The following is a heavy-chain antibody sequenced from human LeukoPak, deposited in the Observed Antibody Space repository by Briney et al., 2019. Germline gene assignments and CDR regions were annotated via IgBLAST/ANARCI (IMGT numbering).Heavy chain of an antibody. CDR2: ISGSGHTI. CDR1: GFTFSNYE. D-gene: IGHD5-24*01. V-gene: IGHV3-48*03. J-gene: IGHJ4*02. Sequence: GGSLRLSCAASGFTFSNYEMNWVRQAPGEGLEWVSYISGSGHTIYYADSVKGRFTISRDNARSSLYLQMNSLRAEDTATYYCASSRDGYNLLYYWGQGTLVTVSS. CDR3: ASSRDGYNLLYY.